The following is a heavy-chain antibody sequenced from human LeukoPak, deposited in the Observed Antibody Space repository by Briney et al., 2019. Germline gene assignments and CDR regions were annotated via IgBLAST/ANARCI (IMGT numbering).Heavy chain of an antibody. J-gene: IGHJ4*02. V-gene: IGHV3-30*04. CDR3: ASNVVPAARVDY. D-gene: IGHD2-2*01. CDR1: GFTFSSYA. CDR2: ISYDGSNK. Sequence: GGSLRLSCAASGFTFSSYAMHWVRQAPGKGLEWVAVISYDGSNKYYADSVKGRFTISRDNSKNTLYLQMNSLRVEDTAVYYCASNVVPAARVDYWGQGTLVTVSS.